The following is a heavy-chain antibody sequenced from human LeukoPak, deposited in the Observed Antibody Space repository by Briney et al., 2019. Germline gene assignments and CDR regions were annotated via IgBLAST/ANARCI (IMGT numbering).Heavy chain of an antibody. Sequence: TAYNGNTNYAQKLQGRVTMTTDTSTSTAYMELRSLRSDDTAVYYCAREHYDFWSGPVWFDPWGQGTLVTVSS. V-gene: IGHV1-18*01. D-gene: IGHD3-3*01. CDR3: AREHYDFWSGPVWFDP. CDR2: TAYNGNT. J-gene: IGHJ5*02.